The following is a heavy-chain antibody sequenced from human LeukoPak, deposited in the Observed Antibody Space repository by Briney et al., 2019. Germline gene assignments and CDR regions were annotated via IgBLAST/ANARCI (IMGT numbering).Heavy chain of an antibody. Sequence: SETLSLTCTVSGGSISSYYWSWIRQPPGKGLEWIGYIYYSGSTNYNPSLKSRVTISVDTSKNQFSLKLSSVTAADTAAYYCARVNYGDYVYAVDYWGQGTLVTVSS. CDR3: ARVNYGDYVYAVDY. V-gene: IGHV4-59*12. J-gene: IGHJ4*02. D-gene: IGHD4-17*01. CDR1: GGSISSYY. CDR2: IYYSGST.